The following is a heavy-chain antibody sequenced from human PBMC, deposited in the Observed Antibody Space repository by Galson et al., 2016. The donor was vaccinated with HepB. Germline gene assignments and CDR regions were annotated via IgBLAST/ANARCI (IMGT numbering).Heavy chain of an antibody. V-gene: IGHV3-7*01. J-gene: IGHJ6*02. CDR3: ARTITGTPWHHYYYGMDV. CDR2: IKQEGSEK. CDR1: GFTLNSYA. Sequence: SLRLSCAASGFTLNSYAMHWVRRAPGKELEWVAKIKQEGSEKYYVDSVKGRFTISRDNAKNALYLQMNSLRVVDTAVYYCARTITGTPWHHYYYGMDVWGQGTTVSVSS. D-gene: IGHD1-20*01.